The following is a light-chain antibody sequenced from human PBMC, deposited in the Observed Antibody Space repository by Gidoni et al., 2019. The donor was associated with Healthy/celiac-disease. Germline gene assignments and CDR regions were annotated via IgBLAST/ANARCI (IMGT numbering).Light chain of an antibody. CDR2: QDS. CDR3: QAWDSSTALYV. J-gene: IGLJ1*01. Sequence: SYELTQPPSVSVSPGQTASITCSGDKLGDKYACWYQQKPGHSPVLVIYQDSKRPSGIPERFSGSNSGNTATLTISGTQAMDEADYDCQAWDSSTALYVFGTGTKVTVL. V-gene: IGLV3-1*01. CDR1: KLGDKY.